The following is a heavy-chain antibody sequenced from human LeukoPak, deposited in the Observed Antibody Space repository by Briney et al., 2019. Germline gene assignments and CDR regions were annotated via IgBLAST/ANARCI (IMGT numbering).Heavy chain of an antibody. CDR1: GLSFRDAW. V-gene: IGHV3-33*06. CDR3: AKDKGRGYYYMDV. D-gene: IGHD3-10*01. CDR2: IWFDGSSK. J-gene: IGHJ6*03. Sequence: QPGGSLRLSCAVSGLSFRDAWLCWVRQAPGKGLEWVAVIWFDGSSKKYADSVKGRFTISRDDPKNTLDLQMNSLRAEDTAVYYCAKDKGRGYYYMDVWGKGDHGHRLL.